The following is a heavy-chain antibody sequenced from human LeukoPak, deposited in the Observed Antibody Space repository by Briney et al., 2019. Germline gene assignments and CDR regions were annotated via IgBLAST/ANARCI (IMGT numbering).Heavy chain of an antibody. CDR2: ISSGGTYV. D-gene: IGHD1-26*01. CDR1: GFTFKTYS. Sequence: GGSLRLSCVVSGFTFKTYSMNWVRQAPGKGLEWVSSISSGGTYVDYADSVKGRFTISRDNSKNTLYLQMNSLRAEDTAVYYCARDGSLDAFDIWGQGTMVTVSS. CDR3: ARDGSLDAFDI. V-gene: IGHV3-21*01. J-gene: IGHJ3*02.